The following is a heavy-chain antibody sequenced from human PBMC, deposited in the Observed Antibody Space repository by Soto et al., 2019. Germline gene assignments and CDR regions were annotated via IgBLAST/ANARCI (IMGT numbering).Heavy chain of an antibody. CDR2: MNLSGDYT. D-gene: IGHD3-22*01. CDR1: GYTFTSYY. J-gene: IGHJ4*02. CDR3: ARAYTSGYQSHFDF. V-gene: IGHV1-46*01. Sequence: GASVKVSCKASGYTFTSYYIHWVRQAPGQGLEWMGIMNLSGDYTKYEQRFQGRVTMTRDTSTSTVYMELSSLRSEDTAVYYCARAYTSGYQSHFDFWGQGTRVTVSS.